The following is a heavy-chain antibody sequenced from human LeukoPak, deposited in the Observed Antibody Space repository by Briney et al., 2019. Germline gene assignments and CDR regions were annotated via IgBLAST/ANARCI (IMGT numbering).Heavy chain of an antibody. CDR3: ARYPGSYDSSGYLPH. CDR1: GYSFTNYW. J-gene: IGHJ4*02. V-gene: IGHV5-51*01. Sequence: GESLKISCKGFGYSFTNYWIGWVRQMPGKGLDWMGIIYPGDSDTRYSPSFQGQVTISADKSISTAYLQWSSLKASDTAMYYCARYPGSYDSSGYLPHWGQGTLVTVSS. D-gene: IGHD3-22*01. CDR2: IYPGDSDT.